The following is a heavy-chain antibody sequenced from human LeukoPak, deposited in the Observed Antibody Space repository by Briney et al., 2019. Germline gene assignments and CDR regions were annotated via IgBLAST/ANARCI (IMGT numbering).Heavy chain of an antibody. V-gene: IGHV1-18*01. Sequence: ASVKVSCKASGYIFTNHAINWMRQAPGQGLEWMGWISAYNGNTNYAQKLQGRVTMTTDTSTSTAYMELRSLRSDDTAVYYCARDNTYYDFWSGYYTSRASGWFDPWGQGTLVTVSS. CDR3: ARDNTYYDFWSGYYTSRASGWFDP. J-gene: IGHJ5*02. CDR1: GYIFTNHA. D-gene: IGHD3-3*01. CDR2: ISAYNGNT.